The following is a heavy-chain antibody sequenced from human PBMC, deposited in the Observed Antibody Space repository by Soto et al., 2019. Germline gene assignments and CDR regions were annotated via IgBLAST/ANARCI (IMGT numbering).Heavy chain of an antibody. CDR2: IWYDGSNK. J-gene: IGHJ5*02. CDR3: ARDKVDYSSSWTNWFDP. CDR1: GFTFSSYG. D-gene: IGHD6-13*01. V-gene: IGHV3-33*01. Sequence: QVQLVESGGGVVQPGRSLRLSCAASGFTFSSYGMHWVRQAPGKGLEWVAVIWYDGSNKYYADYVKGRFTISRDNSKNTLYLQMDSLRAEDTAVYYCARDKVDYSSSWTNWFDPWGQGTLVTVSS.